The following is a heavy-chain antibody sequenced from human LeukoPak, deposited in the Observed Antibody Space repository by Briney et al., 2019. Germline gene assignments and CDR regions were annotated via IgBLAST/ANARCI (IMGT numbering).Heavy chain of an antibody. D-gene: IGHD3-22*01. V-gene: IGHV3-11*05. CDR1: GFTFSDYY. CDR3: ARDPPLEWFDIVPSGFDIDSSGYYNWFDP. Sequence: KPGGSLRLSCAASGFTFSDYYMSWIRQAPGKGLEWVSYISSISSYTNYADSVKGRFTISRDNAKNSLYLQMNSLRAEDTAVYYCARDPPLEWFDIVPSGFDIDSSGYYNWFDPWGQGTLVTVSS. CDR2: ISSISSYT. J-gene: IGHJ5*02.